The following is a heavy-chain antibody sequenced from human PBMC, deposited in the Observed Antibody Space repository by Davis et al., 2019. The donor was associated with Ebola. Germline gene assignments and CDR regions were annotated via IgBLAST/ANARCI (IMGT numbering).Heavy chain of an antibody. D-gene: IGHD6-6*01. Sequence: PSETLSLTCTVSGGSISSSSYYWGWIRQPPGKGLEWIGSIYYSGSTYYNPSLKSRVTISVDTSKNQFSLKLSSVTAADTAVYYCARVGTSSETFDYWGQGTLVTVSS. J-gene: IGHJ4*02. CDR2: IYYSGST. CDR3: ARVGTSSETFDY. CDR1: GGSISSSSYY. V-gene: IGHV4-39*07.